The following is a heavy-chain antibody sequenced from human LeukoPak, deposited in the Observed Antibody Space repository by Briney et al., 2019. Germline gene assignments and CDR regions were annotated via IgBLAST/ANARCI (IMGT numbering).Heavy chain of an antibody. Sequence: PGGSLRLSCAASGFTFADYAMHWVRQAQRKGLEWVSLISGDGDSTYYADSVKGRFTTSRDNAKNSMYLQMNNLRAEDTAVYYCARVGDYGDYVAFDIWGQGTMVTVSS. CDR3: ARVGDYGDYVAFDI. D-gene: IGHD4-17*01. CDR2: ISGDGDST. CDR1: GFTFADYA. J-gene: IGHJ3*02. V-gene: IGHV3-43*02.